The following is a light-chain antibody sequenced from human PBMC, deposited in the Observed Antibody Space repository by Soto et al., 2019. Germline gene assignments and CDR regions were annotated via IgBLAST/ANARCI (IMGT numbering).Light chain of an antibody. CDR2: SNN. CDR1: GSNIGSNF. V-gene: IGLV1-47*02. Sequence: QSVLTQPPSASGTPGQRVTISCSGSGSNIGSNFVYWYQQLPGTAPKLVTYSNNQRPSGGPDRFSGSKSGTSASLAISGLRSEDEADYYCAAWDDSLSGFVFGTGTQLTVL. J-gene: IGLJ7*01. CDR3: AAWDDSLSGFV.